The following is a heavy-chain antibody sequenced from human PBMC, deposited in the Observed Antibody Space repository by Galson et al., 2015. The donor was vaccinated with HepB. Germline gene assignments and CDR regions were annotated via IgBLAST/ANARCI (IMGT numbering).Heavy chain of an antibody. CDR2: INGGNGNT. J-gene: IGHJ4*02. D-gene: IGHD4-23*01. Sequence: SVKVSCKASGYIFTNYAMHWVRQAPGQGLEWMGWINGGNGNTKYPQKFQGRVTITRDTSASTAYMELSSLRSEDTAVYFCARDPAPSRSPGAGGKAGPDSWGQGTLVTVSS. CDR1: GYIFTNYA. V-gene: IGHV1-3*01. CDR3: ARDPAPSRSPGAGGKAGPDS.